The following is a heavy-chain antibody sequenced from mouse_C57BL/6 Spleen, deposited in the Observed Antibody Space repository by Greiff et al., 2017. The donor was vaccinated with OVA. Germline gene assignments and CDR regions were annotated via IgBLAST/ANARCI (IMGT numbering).Heavy chain of an antibody. CDR3: AMAEYYGSSYYYDY. CDR2: IYPGSGST. CDR1: GYTFTDYY. D-gene: IGHD1-1*01. Sequence: QVQLQQSGAELVRPGASVTLSCKASGYTFTDYYINWVKQRPGQGLEWIARIYPGSGSTSYTEKFKGKVTLTAEKSSSTAYMQLSSLTSEDSAVYFCAMAEYYGSSYYYDYGGQGTTLTVSS. J-gene: IGHJ2*01. V-gene: IGHV1-76*01.